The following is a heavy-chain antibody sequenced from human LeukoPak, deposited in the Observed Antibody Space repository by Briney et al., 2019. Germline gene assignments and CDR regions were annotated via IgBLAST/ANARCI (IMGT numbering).Heavy chain of an antibody. CDR1: GDFSSSFH. CDR2: ISYTGST. J-gene: IGHJ4*02. V-gene: IGHV4-59*01. Sequence: SETLSFSCTVSGDFSSSFHWSWIRQPPGKGLEWIAYISYTGSTKYNPSLESRVTISIDTSKNQFSPKLNSVTAADTALYYCARVGRGDHTWGSYSFDHWGQRTLVTVSS. CDR3: ARVGRGDHTWGSYSFDH. D-gene: IGHD3-16*01.